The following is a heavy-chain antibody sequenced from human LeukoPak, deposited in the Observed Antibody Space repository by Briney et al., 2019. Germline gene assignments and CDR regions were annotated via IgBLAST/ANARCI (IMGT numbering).Heavy chain of an antibody. D-gene: IGHD5-12*01. CDR3: ARVEPGYSGYDFGDY. CDR2: ISAYNGNT. V-gene: IGHV1-18*04. CDR1: GDTFITYT. Sequence: ASVKVSCKASGDTFITYTFSWVRQAPGQGLEWMGWISAYNGNTNYAQKLQGRVTMTTDTSTSTAYMELRSLRSDDTAVYYCARVEPGYSGYDFGDYWGQGTLVTVSS. J-gene: IGHJ4*02.